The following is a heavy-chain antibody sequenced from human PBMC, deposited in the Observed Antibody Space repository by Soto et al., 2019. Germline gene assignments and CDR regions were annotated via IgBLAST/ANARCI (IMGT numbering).Heavy chain of an antibody. V-gene: IGHV1-69*02. Sequence: SVKVSCKASGDTFSFYTINWVRQAPGLGLEWMGRVNPILSMSNYAQKFQGRVTMTADKSTSTAYMELRSLRSADTAVYYCARVPDYWGQGTLVTVSS. CDR3: ARVPDY. CDR1: GDTFSFYT. J-gene: IGHJ4*02. CDR2: VNPILSMS.